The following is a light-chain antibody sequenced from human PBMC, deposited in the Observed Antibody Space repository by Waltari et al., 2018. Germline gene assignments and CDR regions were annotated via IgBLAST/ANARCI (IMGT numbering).Light chain of an antibody. V-gene: IGLV1-47*01. Sequence: QSVLTQPPSASGTPGQRVTISCSGSRSNLGITYVYWYQHRPGTTPKLLIYRNNQRPSGVPDRFSGSKSGTSASLAISGLRSEDEADYYCAAWDDTLSAVLFGGGTNLTVL. J-gene: IGLJ3*02. CDR3: AAWDDTLSAVL. CDR1: RSNLGITY. CDR2: RNN.